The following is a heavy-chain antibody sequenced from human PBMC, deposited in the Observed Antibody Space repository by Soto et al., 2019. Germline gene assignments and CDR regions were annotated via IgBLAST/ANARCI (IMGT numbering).Heavy chain of an antibody. CDR2: ISYDGSNK. V-gene: IGHV3-30-3*01. CDR1: GFTFSSYA. D-gene: IGHD2-2*01. CDR3: ASFDIVVVPAAPIFHGMDV. Sequence: GGSLRLSCAASGFTFSSYAMHWVRQAPGKGLEWVAVISYDGSNKYYADSVKGRFTISRDNSKNTLYLQMNSLRAEDTPVYYCASFDIVVVPAAPIFHGMDVWGQGTTVTVSS. J-gene: IGHJ6*02.